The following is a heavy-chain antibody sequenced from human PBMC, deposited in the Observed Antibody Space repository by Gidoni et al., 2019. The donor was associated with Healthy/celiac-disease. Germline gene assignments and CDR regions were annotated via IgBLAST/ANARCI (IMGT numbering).Heavy chain of an antibody. Sequence: QVQLQESAPGLVKPSETLSLTCIVSGGSISSYYWSWIRQPPGKGLEWIGYIYYSGSTNYNPSLKSRVTISVDTSKNQFSLNLSSVTAADTAVYFCASTGYSYDYVFYWGQGTLVTVSS. CDR1: GGSISSYY. CDR3: ASTGYSYDYVFY. J-gene: IGHJ4*02. V-gene: IGHV4-59*01. CDR2: IYYSGST. D-gene: IGHD5-18*01.